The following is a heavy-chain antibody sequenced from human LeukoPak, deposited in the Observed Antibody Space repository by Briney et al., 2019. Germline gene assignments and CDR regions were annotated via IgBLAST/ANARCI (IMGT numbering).Heavy chain of an antibody. CDR1: GYTFTSYD. V-gene: IGHV1-46*01. CDR3: ARTYCAEDCSIXYFXY. J-gene: IGHJ4*01. CDR2: INPSGGDT. Sequence: GASVKVSCKASGYTFTSYDINWVRQAPGQGLEWLGIINPSGGDTKYAQKFQGRVTLTRDKSTSTVYMELSSLTSDDTAVYYCARTYCAEDCSIXYFXYXXXXTLVTVS. D-gene: IGHD2-21*02.